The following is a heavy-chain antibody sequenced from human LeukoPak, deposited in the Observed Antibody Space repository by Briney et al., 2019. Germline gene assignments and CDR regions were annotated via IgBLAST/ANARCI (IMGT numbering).Heavy chain of an antibody. D-gene: IGHD3-22*01. CDR1: GFTFSRYS. CDR3: ARDYYDSSGSSWFDP. Sequence: PGGSLRLSCAASGFTFSRYSMNWVRQAPGKGLEWVSSISSGSSFMYYADSVKGRFTISRDNAKNSLYLQMNSLRAKDTAPYYCARDYYDSSGSSWFDPWGQGTLVTVSS. V-gene: IGHV3-21*01. J-gene: IGHJ5*02. CDR2: ISSGSSFM.